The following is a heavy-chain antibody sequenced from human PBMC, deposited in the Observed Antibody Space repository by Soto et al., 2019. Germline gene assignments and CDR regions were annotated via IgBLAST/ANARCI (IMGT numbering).Heavy chain of an antibody. CDR2: ISGPGSTI. CDR1: GFSFSNYA. V-gene: IGHV3-23*01. CDR3: AKMLTMVRGVTGLRDFDF. D-gene: IGHD3-10*01. J-gene: IGHJ4*02. Sequence: EVQLLEAGGNVIQPGGSLRLSCAASGFSFSNYAMSWVRQAPGQGLEWLSAISGPGSTIYYADSVKGRFTISRDNSKNTLYLQMNSLTGEDTAVYYCAKMLTMVRGVTGLRDFDFWGQGTLVTVSS.